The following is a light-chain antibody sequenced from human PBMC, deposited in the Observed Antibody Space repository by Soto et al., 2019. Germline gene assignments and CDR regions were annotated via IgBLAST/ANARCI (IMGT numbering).Light chain of an antibody. J-gene: IGLJ1*01. Sequence: QSVLTQPPSASGTPGQRVTISCSGSSSNIGSNTVNWYQQLPGTAPKLLIYSXXXXXXXXXXRXXXSKSGTSASLAISGLXSXXXXXYYCAAWDDSLNGYVFGTGTKLTVL. CDR3: AAWDDSLNGYV. V-gene: IGLV1-44*01. CDR2: SXX. CDR1: SSNIGSNT.